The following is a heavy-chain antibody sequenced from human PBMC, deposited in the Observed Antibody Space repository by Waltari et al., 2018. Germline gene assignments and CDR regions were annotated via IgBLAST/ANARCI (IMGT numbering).Heavy chain of an antibody. D-gene: IGHD2-15*01. CDR3: ARQGSRVVVAARDYYYGMDV. Sequence: QVQLQESGPGLVKPSETLSLTCTVSGGSISSYYWSWIRQPPGKGLEWIGYIYYSGSTNYNPSLKSRVTISVDTSKTQFSLKLSSVTAADTAVYYCARQGSRVVVAARDYYYGMDVWGQGTTVTVSS. V-gene: IGHV4-59*08. J-gene: IGHJ6*02. CDR2: IYYSGST. CDR1: GGSISSYY.